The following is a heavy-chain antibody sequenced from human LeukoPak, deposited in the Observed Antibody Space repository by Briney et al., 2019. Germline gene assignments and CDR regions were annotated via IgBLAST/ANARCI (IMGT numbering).Heavy chain of an antibody. Sequence: GGSLRLSCAASGFTFSDYALIWVRQAPGKGLEWISAIGGTGNTYYADSVKGRFTIFRDNSKNPVYLQMNSLRAEDTALYYCGTDPNGDYVGAFDFWGQGTMVTVSS. J-gene: IGHJ3*01. CDR1: GFTFSDYA. D-gene: IGHD4-17*01. CDR2: IGGTGNT. CDR3: GTDPNGDYVGAFDF. V-gene: IGHV3-23*01.